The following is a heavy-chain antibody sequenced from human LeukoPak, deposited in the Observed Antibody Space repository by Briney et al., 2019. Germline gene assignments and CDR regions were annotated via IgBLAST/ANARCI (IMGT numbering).Heavy chain of an antibody. CDR3: ARDRWYYDSTRGYYYYMDV. J-gene: IGHJ6*03. V-gene: IGHV3-64*01. CDR2: ISSNGGST. CDR1: GFTFSSYA. D-gene: IGHD3-22*01. Sequence: GGSLRLSCAASGFTFSSYAMHWVRQAPGKGLEYVSAISSNGGSTYYANSVEGRFTISRDNSKNTLYLQMGSLRAEDMAVYYCARDRWYYDSTRGYYYYMDVWGKGTTVTISS.